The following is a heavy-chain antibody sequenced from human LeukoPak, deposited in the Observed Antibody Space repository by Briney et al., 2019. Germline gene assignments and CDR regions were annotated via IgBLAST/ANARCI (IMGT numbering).Heavy chain of an antibody. Sequence: ASVKVSCKASGYTFTSYAMNWVRQAPGQGLEWMGWISAYNGNTNYAQKLQGRVTMTTDTSTSTAYMELRSLRSDDTAVYYCARSHIVVVTAKDAFDIWGQGTMVTVSS. V-gene: IGHV1-18*01. CDR2: ISAYNGNT. CDR3: ARSHIVVVTAKDAFDI. D-gene: IGHD2-21*02. CDR1: GYTFTSYA. J-gene: IGHJ3*02.